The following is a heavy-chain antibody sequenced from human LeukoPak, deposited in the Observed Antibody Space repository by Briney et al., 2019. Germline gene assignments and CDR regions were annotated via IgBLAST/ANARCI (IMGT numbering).Heavy chain of an antibody. CDR1: GFIFSSYW. CDR3: ARGVPGDAYPGDY. J-gene: IGHJ4*02. V-gene: IGHV3-74*01. D-gene: IGHD5-24*01. CDR2: INRDESST. Sequence: SGGSLRLSCAASGFIFSSYWMHWVRQGPGEGLVWVSRINRDESSTGYADSVRGRFTISRDNAKNTLYLQMNSLRAEDTAVYYCARGVPGDAYPGDYWGQGTLVTVSS.